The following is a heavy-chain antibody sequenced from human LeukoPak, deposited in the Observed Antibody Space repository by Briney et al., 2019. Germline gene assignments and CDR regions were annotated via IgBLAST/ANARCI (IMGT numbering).Heavy chain of an antibody. V-gene: IGHV1-46*01. Sequence: GPVKVSCKASGSTFTSYYMHWVRQAPGQGLEWMGIINPSGGSTSYAQKFQGRVTMTRDTSTSTVYMELSSLRSEDTAVYYCARDSGMGATTEAWFDPWGQGTLVTVSS. CDR3: ARDSGMGATTEAWFDP. CDR2: INPSGGST. J-gene: IGHJ5*02. CDR1: GSTFTSYY. D-gene: IGHD1-26*01.